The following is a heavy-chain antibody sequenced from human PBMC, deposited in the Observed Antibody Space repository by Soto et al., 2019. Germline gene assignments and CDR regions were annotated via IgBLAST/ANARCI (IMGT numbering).Heavy chain of an antibody. CDR2: IYYSGST. J-gene: IGHJ6*03. CDR1: GGSISSYY. D-gene: IGHD3-10*01. CDR3: ARETVILTPLLRPYYMDF. V-gene: IGHV4-59*08. Sequence: SETLSLTCTVSGGSISSYYWSWIRQPPGKGLEWIGYIYYSGSTNYNPSLKSRVTISVDTSKNQFSLKLSSVTAADTAVYYCARETVILTPLLRPYYMDFRCKGIMVTVFS.